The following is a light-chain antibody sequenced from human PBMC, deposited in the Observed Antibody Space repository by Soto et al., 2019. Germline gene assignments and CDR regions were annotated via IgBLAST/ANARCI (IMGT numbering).Light chain of an antibody. Sequence: DIQMTQSPSTLSASLGDRVSITWRASQSVSNWLAWYQQKPGIAPNLLIYDASTLESGVPSRFSGSGSGTEFTLTISSLQPDDFATYYCQQYKTYPWTFGQGTKVDIK. V-gene: IGKV1-5*01. J-gene: IGKJ1*01. CDR2: DAS. CDR1: QSVSNW. CDR3: QQYKTYPWT.